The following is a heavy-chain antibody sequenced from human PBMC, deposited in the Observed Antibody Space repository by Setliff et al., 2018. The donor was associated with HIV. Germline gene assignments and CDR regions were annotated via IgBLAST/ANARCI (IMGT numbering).Heavy chain of an antibody. D-gene: IGHD6-19*01. V-gene: IGHV4-30-4*02. Sequence: ASETLSLTCTVSGGSISSDDYYWNWIRQPPGKGLEWIGYITYSGSAYYNPSLKSRVTISVDTSKNQFSLKLSSVTATDTAVYYCERQFTVQWLVSTYGMDVWGQGTTVTVSS. CDR2: ITYSGSA. CDR1: GGSISSDDYY. J-gene: IGHJ6*02. CDR3: ERQFTVQWLVSTYGMDV.